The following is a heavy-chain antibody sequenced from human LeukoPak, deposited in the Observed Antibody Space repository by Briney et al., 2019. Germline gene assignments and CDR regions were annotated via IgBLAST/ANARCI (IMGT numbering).Heavy chain of an antibody. J-gene: IGHJ4*02. D-gene: IGHD3-22*01. Sequence: GGSLRLSCAASGLTFGPYAMSWVRQAPGKGLEWVSGISGSGDNTYYADSVKGRFTISRDNSKNTLYVQVNSPGTEDTAAYYCAKGSYYDSSGSFYFDYWGQGTLVTVSS. CDR3: AKGSYYDSSGSFYFDY. CDR1: GLTFGPYA. CDR2: ISGSGDNT. V-gene: IGHV3-23*01.